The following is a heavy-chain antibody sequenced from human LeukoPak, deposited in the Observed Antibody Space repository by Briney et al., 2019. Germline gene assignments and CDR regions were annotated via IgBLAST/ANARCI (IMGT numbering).Heavy chain of an antibody. D-gene: IGHD3-22*01. Sequence: PGGSLRLSCAASGFSFNDAWMSWVRQAPGKGLEWVGRIKSKTDGGTTEYAAPVKGRFTISRDDSKNTLYLQMNSLKTEDTAVYYCTTDQFIYYDSSGYYYKTEYFQHWGQGTLVTVSS. CDR1: GFSFNDAW. CDR3: TTDQFIYYDSSGYYYKTEYFQH. V-gene: IGHV3-15*01. J-gene: IGHJ1*01. CDR2: IKSKTDGGTT.